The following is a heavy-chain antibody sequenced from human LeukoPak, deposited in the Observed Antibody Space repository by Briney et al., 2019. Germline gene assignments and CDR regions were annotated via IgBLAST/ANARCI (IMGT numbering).Heavy chain of an antibody. D-gene: IGHD6-19*01. J-gene: IGHJ4*02. Sequence: ASVKVSCKASGYSFTNYYIHWVRQAPGQGPEWMGIINPSGGGTTYAPKFQGRVTMTKDTSTSTVYMVLSRLGSADTALYYCARETDIAVAANYFDYWGQGTLVTVSS. CDR3: ARETDIAVAANYFDY. V-gene: IGHV1-46*01. CDR2: INPSGGGT. CDR1: GYSFTNYY.